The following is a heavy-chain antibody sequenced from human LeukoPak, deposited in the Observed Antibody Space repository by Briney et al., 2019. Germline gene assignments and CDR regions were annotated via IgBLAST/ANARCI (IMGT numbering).Heavy chain of an antibody. D-gene: IGHD3-22*01. Sequence: PSQTLSLTCTVSGGSISRSSYYWGWIRQPPGKGLEWIASMYYTGSTYYNPSLKSRVTISVDTSKNQFSLKLSSVTPADTAVYYCARIRVGGYYSHAFDIWGQGTLVTVSS. J-gene: IGHJ3*02. CDR1: GGSISRSSYY. CDR2: MYYTGST. CDR3: ARIRVGGYYSHAFDI. V-gene: IGHV4-39*01.